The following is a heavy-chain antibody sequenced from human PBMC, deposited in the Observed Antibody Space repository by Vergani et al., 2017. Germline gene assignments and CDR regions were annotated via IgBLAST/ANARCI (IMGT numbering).Heavy chain of an antibody. CDR1: GFTFSSYE. V-gene: IGHV3-48*03. D-gene: IGHD3-3*01. Sequence: EVQLVESGGGLVQPGGSLRLSCAASGFTFSSYEMNWVRQAPGKGLEWVSYISSSGSTIYYADSVKGRFTISRDNAKNSLYLQMNSLRAEDTAVYYCARGESVGFLEWPSPYYYYYMDVWGKGTTVTVSS. CDR3: ARGESVGFLEWPSPYYYYYMDV. CDR2: ISSSGSTI. J-gene: IGHJ6*03.